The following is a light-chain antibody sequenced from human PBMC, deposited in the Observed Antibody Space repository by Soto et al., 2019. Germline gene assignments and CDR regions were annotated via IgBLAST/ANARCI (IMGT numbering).Light chain of an antibody. J-gene: IGKJ1*01. V-gene: IGKV3-15*01. CDR2: GAS. CDR1: QSVSSN. Sequence: EIVMTRSPATLSVSPGERATLSCRASQSVSSNLAWYQQKPGQAPRLLIYGASTRATGIPARFRGSGSGTEFTLTISSLQSEDFAVYYCQQYNNWPPPWTFGQGTKVEIK. CDR3: QQYNNWPPPWT.